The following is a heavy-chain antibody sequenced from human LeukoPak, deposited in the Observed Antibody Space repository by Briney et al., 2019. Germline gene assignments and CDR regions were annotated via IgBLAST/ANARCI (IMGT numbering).Heavy chain of an antibody. D-gene: IGHD6-13*01. Sequence: GGSLRLSCTASTFTFDSSWMTWVRQAPGKGLEWVANIKPDGSETYYVDYLKGRFTVSRDNAKNSLYLQVSSLRAEDTAVYYCARDPISSQGFWGQGTLVTVSS. CDR1: TFTFDSSW. V-gene: IGHV3-7*04. CDR2: IKPDGSET. CDR3: ARDPISSQGF. J-gene: IGHJ4*02.